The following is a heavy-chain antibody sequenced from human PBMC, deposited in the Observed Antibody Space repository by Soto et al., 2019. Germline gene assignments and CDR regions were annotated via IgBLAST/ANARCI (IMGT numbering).Heavy chain of an antibody. J-gene: IGHJ3*02. CDR1: GFTFSSYS. V-gene: IGHV3-21*01. CDR2: ISSSRSYI. D-gene: IGHD6-19*01. CDR3: ARGFGHIAVAGGAFDS. Sequence: GGSLRLSCAASGFTFSSYSMNWVRQAPGKGLEWVSSISSSRSYIYYADSVKGRFTISRDNAKNSLYLQMNSLRAEDTAVYYCARGFGHIAVAGGAFDSWGQGTMVTVSS.